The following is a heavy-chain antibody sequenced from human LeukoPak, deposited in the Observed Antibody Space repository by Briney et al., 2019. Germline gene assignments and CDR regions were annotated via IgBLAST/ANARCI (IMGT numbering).Heavy chain of an antibody. J-gene: IGHJ6*02. Sequence: PSETLSLTCAVYGGSFSGYYWSWIRQPPGKGLEWIGEINHGGSTNYNPSLKSRVTISVDTSKNQFSLKLSSVTAADTAVYYCARDGGYYCSGGSCYSGTGYGMDVWGQGTTVTVSS. CDR2: INHGGST. CDR3: ARDGGYYCSGGSCYSGTGYGMDV. V-gene: IGHV4-34*01. CDR1: GGSFSGYY. D-gene: IGHD2-15*01.